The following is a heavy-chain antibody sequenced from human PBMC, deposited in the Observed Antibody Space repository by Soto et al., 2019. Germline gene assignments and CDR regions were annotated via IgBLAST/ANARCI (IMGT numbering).Heavy chain of an antibody. CDR1: GGTFSSYA. V-gene: IGHV1-69*13. Sequence: ASVKVSCKASGGTFSSYAISWVRQAPGQGLEWMGGIIPIFGTANYAQKFQGRVTITADESTSTAYMELSSLRSEDTAVYYCARAKVRGYPASDYWGQGTLVTVSS. CDR2: IIPIFGTA. J-gene: IGHJ4*02. D-gene: IGHD3-10*01. CDR3: ARAKVRGYPASDY.